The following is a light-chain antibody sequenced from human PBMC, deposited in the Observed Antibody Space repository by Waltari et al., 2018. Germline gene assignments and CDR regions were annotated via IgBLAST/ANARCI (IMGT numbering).Light chain of an antibody. J-gene: IGKJ1*01. V-gene: IGKV1-5*03. CDR1: QSGNRW. CDR3: QQYVNYWT. CDR2: ETS. Sequence: DIQMTQSPSTLSASVGDRVTITCRASQSGNRWLAWYQQKPGKAPELLIYETSNLESGVPSRFSGSGSGKEFTLTISSLQPDDFGTYYCQQYVNYWTFGQGTKVEIK.